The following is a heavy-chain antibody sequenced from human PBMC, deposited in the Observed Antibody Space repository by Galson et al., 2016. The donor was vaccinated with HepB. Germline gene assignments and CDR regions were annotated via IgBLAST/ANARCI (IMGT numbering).Heavy chain of an antibody. CDR2: VDNSGTT. Sequence: SETLSLTCTVSGASINSYYWTWIRQPPGKGLEWIGYVDNSGTTNYNPSLKSRVSVSMDTSKNQFSLEVTSVTAADTAVYYCCPTTTAWYGSWSQGTLVTVSS. CDR1: GASINSYY. D-gene: IGHD1-1*01. V-gene: IGHV4-4*09. CDR3: CPTTTAWYGS. J-gene: IGHJ5*01.